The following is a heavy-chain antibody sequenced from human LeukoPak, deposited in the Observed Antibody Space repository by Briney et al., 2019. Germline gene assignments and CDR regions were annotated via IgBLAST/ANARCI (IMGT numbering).Heavy chain of an antibody. J-gene: IGHJ4*02. V-gene: IGHV4-59*08. CDR1: GGSISSYY. Sequence: PSETLSLTCTVSGGSISSYYWSWIRQPPGKGLEWIGSIYHSGSTYYNPSLKSRVTISVDTSKNQFSLRLSSVTAADTAVYYCARGVDYWGRGTLVTVSS. CDR2: IYHSGST. CDR3: ARGVDY.